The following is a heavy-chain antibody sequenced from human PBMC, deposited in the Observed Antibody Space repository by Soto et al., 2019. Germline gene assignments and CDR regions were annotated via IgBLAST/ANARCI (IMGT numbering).Heavy chain of an antibody. D-gene: IGHD5-12*01. CDR3: ARDQRGYSGYDPLATFYYYYYGMDV. CDR2: ISSSSSYI. Sequence: GGSLRLSCAASGFTFSSYSMNWVRQAPGKGLEWVSSISSSSSYIYYADSVKGRFTISRDNAKNSLYLQMNSLRAEDTAVYYCARDQRGYSGYDPLATFYYYYYGMDVWGQGTTVTVSS. J-gene: IGHJ6*02. CDR1: GFTFSSYS. V-gene: IGHV3-21*01.